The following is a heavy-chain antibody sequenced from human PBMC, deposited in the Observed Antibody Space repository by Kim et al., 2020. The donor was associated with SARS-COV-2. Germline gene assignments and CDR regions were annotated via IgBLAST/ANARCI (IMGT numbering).Heavy chain of an antibody. Sequence: GGSLRLSCTASGFTLGDYGMSWVRQAPGKGLEWVGFIRSKAKGGTTEYAASVRGRFTISRDDSTNIVYLQMNSLKTEDTALYYCTRCSFWESPLYYHYYMDVWGKGTTVTVSS. D-gene: IGHD3-16*01. CDR2: IRSKAKGGTT. CDR1: GFTLGDYG. CDR3: TRCSFWESPLYYHYYMDV. V-gene: IGHV3-49*04. J-gene: IGHJ6*03.